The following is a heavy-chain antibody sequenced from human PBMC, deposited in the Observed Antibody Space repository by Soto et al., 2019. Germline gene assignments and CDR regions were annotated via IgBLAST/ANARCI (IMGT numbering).Heavy chain of an antibody. CDR3: ARANWFFDY. Sequence: QVQLQESGPGLVKPSETLSLTCTVSGGSINNHYWSWIRQPPGQGLEWIGYIYYSGSTNYNPSLKSRVTMSVDTSTNPFSLKLSSLTAADTAIYYCARANWFFDYWGQGTLVTVSS. V-gene: IGHV4-59*11. J-gene: IGHJ4*02. D-gene: IGHD7-27*01. CDR2: IYYSGST. CDR1: GGSINNHY.